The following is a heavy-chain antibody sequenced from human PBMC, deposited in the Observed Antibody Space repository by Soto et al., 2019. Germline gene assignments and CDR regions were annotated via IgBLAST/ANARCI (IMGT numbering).Heavy chain of an antibody. D-gene: IGHD6-19*01. Sequence: QVPLVQSGAEVKKPGSSVKISCQASGGTFSTSTISWVRQAPGQGLEWMGRSIPLVDRAIYAHNFQGRVTMTADKSTNTVYMEMFSLRSDDTAVYYCARAVAGTSILDSWGQGTLVTVSS. V-gene: IGHV1-69*04. CDR1: GGTFSTST. CDR3: ARAVAGTSILDS. J-gene: IGHJ4*02. CDR2: SIPLVDRA.